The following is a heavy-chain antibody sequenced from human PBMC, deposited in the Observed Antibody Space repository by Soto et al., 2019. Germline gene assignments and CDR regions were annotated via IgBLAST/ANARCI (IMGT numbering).Heavy chain of an antibody. D-gene: IGHD3-9*01. J-gene: IGHJ6*02. V-gene: IGHV1-46*01. CDR2: INPSGGST. CDR1: GYTFTSYY. CDR3: ARGGRTIFTPYYYYGMDV. Sequence: QVQLVQSGAEVKKPGASVKVSCKASGYTFTSYYMHWVRQAPGQGLEWMGIINPSGGSTSYAQKFQGRVTMTRDTSTSTVYMELSSLRSEDTAVYYCARGGRTIFTPYYYYGMDVWGQGTTVTVSS.